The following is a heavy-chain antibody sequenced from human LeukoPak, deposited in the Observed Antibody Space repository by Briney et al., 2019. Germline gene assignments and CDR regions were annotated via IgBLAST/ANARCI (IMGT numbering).Heavy chain of an antibody. J-gene: IGHJ3*02. CDR1: GFTFSSYN. Sequence: SGGSLRLSCAASGFTFSSYNMNWVRQTPGQGLEWVSSITSGSSHIYYADSVKGRFTISRDNAKSSLYLQMNSLRAEDTAVYYCARESDGFHDAFDIWGQGTMVTVSS. CDR3: ARESDGFHDAFDI. CDR2: ITSGSSHI. V-gene: IGHV3-21*01. D-gene: IGHD5-18*01.